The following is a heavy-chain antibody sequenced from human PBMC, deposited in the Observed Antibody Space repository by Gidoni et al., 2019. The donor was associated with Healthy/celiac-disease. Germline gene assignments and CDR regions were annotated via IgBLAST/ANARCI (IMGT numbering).Heavy chain of an antibody. CDR1: AFTVSSNY. CDR3: AREFVGDFWSGYHHPYYGMDV. Sequence: EVQLVETGGGLIQPGGSLRPSCAASAFTVSSNYMSWVRQAPGKGLEWVSVIYSGGSTYYADSVKGRFTISRDNSKNTLYLQMNSLRAEDTAVYYCAREFVGDFWSGYHHPYYGMDVWGQGTTVTVSS. CDR2: IYSGGST. D-gene: IGHD3-3*01. V-gene: IGHV3-53*02. J-gene: IGHJ6*02.